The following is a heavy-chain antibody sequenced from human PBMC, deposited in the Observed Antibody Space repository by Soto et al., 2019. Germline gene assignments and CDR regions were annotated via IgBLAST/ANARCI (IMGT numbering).Heavy chain of an antibody. CDR3: ARGLGTNGLDV. Sequence: QVQLLQSGAEVKKPGASVKVSCKASVYKFTTYGITWVRQAPGQGLEWLGGISTYNGNTDYAQNLQDRFTMTTETSPSPAYLEVRSLTSADTAVYFCARGLGTNGLDVWGQGTTVTVSS. J-gene: IGHJ6*02. V-gene: IGHV1-18*04. D-gene: IGHD7-27*01. CDR1: VYKFTTYG. CDR2: ISTYNGNT.